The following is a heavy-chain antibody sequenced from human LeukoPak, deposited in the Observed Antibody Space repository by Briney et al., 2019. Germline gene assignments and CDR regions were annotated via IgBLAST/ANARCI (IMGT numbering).Heavy chain of an antibody. CDR2: IYPGDSDT. CDR1: GYSFTSYW. V-gene: IGHV5-51*01. Sequence: PGESLKISCKGSGYSFTSYWIGWVRQMPGKGLEWMGIIYPGDSDTRYSPSFQGQVTISADKSISTAYLQWSSLKASDTAMYYCARSYYDFWSGYYPSTRIDCWGQGTLVTVSS. CDR3: ARSYYDFWSGYYPSTRIDC. J-gene: IGHJ4*02. D-gene: IGHD3-3*01.